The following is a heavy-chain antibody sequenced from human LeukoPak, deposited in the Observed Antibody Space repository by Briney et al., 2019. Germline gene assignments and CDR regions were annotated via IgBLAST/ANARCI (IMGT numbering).Heavy chain of an antibody. D-gene: IGHD2-8*01. CDR2: IYYSGST. V-gene: IGHV4-59*08. CDR3: ARHGCNGVCYSPRDYYGMDV. J-gene: IGHJ6*02. Sequence: SETLSLTCTVSGGSISSYYWSWIRQPPGKGLEWIGYIYYSGSTNYNPSLKSRVTISVDTSKNQFSLKLSSVTAADPAVYYCARHGCNGVCYSPRDYYGMDVWGQGTTVTVSS. CDR1: GGSISSYY.